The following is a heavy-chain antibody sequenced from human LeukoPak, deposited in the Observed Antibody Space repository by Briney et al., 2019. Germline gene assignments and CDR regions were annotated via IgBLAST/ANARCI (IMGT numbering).Heavy chain of an antibody. J-gene: IGHJ4*02. CDR1: GGYLSSYY. D-gene: IGHD2-8*01. CDR3: ARDVNGGY. Sequence: SETLSLTCTVSGGYLSSYYWNWIRQPPGKGLEWIGYIYYSGSTNYNPSLKSRVTISIDTSKDQFSLKLSSVTAADTAVYYCARDVNGGYWGQGTLVTVSS. CDR2: IYYSGST. V-gene: IGHV4-59*01.